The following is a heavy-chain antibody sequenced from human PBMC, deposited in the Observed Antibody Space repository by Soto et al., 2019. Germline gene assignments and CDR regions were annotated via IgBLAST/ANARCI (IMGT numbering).Heavy chain of an antibody. Sequence: GGSLRLSCAASGFTVSSNYMSWVRQAPRKGLEWVSVIYSGGSTYYADSVKGRFTISRDNSENTLYLQMNSLRAEDTAVYYCAIGANYYDSSGYYLGYFQHWGQGTLVTVSS. V-gene: IGHV3-53*01. CDR3: AIGANYYDSSGYYLGYFQH. CDR2: IYSGGST. CDR1: GFTVSSNY. J-gene: IGHJ1*01. D-gene: IGHD3-22*01.